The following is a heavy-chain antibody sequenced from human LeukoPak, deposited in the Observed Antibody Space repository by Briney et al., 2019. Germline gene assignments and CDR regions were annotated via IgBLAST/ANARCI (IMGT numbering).Heavy chain of an antibody. Sequence: ASVEVSCKASGYTFTGYYMHWVRQAHGQGLEWMGWINPNSGGTNYAQKFQGRVTMTRDTSISTAYMELSRLRSDDTAVYYCARPRYCSSTSCLNWFDPWGQGTLVTVSS. CDR2: INPNSGGT. J-gene: IGHJ5*02. V-gene: IGHV1-2*02. D-gene: IGHD2-2*01. CDR3: ARPRYCSSTSCLNWFDP. CDR1: GYTFTGYY.